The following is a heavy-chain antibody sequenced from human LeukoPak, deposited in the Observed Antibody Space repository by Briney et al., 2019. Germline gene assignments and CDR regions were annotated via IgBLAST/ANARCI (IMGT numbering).Heavy chain of an antibody. Sequence: PGGSLRLSCAASGFTFSSYAMSWVRQAPGKGLEWVSAISGSGGSTYYADSVKGRFTISRDNSKNTLYLQMNSLRADDTAVCYCARDHGSGSLFFDYWGQGTLVTVSS. CDR3: ARDHGSGSLFFDY. V-gene: IGHV3-23*01. CDR2: ISGSGGST. D-gene: IGHD3-10*01. CDR1: GFTFSSYA. J-gene: IGHJ4*02.